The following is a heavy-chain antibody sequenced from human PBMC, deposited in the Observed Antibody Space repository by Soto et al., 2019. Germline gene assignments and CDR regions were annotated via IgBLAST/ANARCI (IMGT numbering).Heavy chain of an antibody. CDR2: IYHSGST. D-gene: IGHD6-13*01. V-gene: IGHV4-30-2*01. CDR3: ARGYSSIVYGMDV. Sequence: PSETLSLTCAVSGGSISSGGYSWSWIRQPPGKGLEWIGYIYHSGSTYYNSSLKSRVTISVDRSKNQFSLKLSSVTAADTAVYYCARGYSSIVYGMDVWGQGTTVTVSS. CDR1: GGSISSGGYS. J-gene: IGHJ6*02.